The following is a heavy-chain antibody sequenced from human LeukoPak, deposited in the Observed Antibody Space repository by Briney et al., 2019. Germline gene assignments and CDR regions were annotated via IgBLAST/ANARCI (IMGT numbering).Heavy chain of an antibody. J-gene: IGHJ6*03. V-gene: IGHV3-11*01. Sequence: PGGSLRLSCAASGFTFSDYYMSWIRQAPGKGLGWVSYISSSGSTIYYADSVKGRFTISRDNAKNSLYLQMNSLRAEDTAVYYCARGISLAYYYYYYMDVWGKGTTVTISS. CDR2: ISSSGSTI. CDR3: ARGISLAYYYYYYMDV. D-gene: IGHD2/OR15-2a*01. CDR1: GFTFSDYY.